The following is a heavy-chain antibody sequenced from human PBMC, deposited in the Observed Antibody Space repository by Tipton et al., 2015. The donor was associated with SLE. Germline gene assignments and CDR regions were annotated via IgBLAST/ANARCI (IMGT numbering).Heavy chain of an antibody. J-gene: IGHJ4*02. CDR2: ISSSGSTI. V-gene: IGHV3-11*04. Sequence: LSLTCAASGFTFSDYYISWIRQAPGKGLEWVSYISSSGSTIYYADSVKGRFTISRDNAKNSLYLQMNSLRAEDTAVYYCARGAYYDYIWGSYRHGDYWGQGTLVTVSS. CDR3: ARGAYYDYIWGSYRHGDY. D-gene: IGHD3-16*02. CDR1: GFTFSDYY.